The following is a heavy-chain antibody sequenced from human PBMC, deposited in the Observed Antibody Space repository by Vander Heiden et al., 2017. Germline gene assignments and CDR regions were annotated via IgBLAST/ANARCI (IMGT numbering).Heavy chain of an antibody. J-gene: IGHJ4*02. D-gene: IGHD5-18*01. CDR1: GFTFENPA. CDR2: INWSGEFI. V-gene: IGHV3-9*01. CDR3: AKGYGDSYPHYFND. Sequence: EVQLLESGGGLVRPGQSLRLSCDASGFTFENPALHWVRQVAGKGLEWVSGINWSGEFIGYAASVRGRFTMSRDNAENVVYLQMTSLRPEDTAFYYCAKGYGDSYPHYFNDWGQGTLVTVS.